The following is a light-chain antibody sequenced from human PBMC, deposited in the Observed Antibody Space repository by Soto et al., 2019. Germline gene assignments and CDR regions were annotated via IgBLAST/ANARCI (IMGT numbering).Light chain of an antibody. V-gene: IGKV3-20*01. Sequence: EIVLTQSPGTLSLSPGERATLSCRASQSVSSSYLAWYQQKPGQAPRLLIYDASSRATGIPDRFSGSGSGTDFTLTINRLEPEDFAVYYCQQYDSSPRTFGQGTKVDI. CDR1: QSVSSSY. CDR3: QQYDSSPRT. J-gene: IGKJ1*01. CDR2: DAS.